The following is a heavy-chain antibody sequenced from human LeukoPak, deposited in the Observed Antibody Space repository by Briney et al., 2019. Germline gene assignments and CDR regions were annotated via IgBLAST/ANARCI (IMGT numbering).Heavy chain of an antibody. D-gene: IGHD2-2*01. Sequence: GGSLRLSCTASGFTFGDYAMSWFRQAPGKGLEWVGFIRSNAYGGTTEYAASVKGRFTVSRDDSKSIAYLQMNSLKTGDTAVYYCSRGAVPAAFLYYYYMDVWGKGTTVTISS. V-gene: IGHV3-49*03. J-gene: IGHJ6*03. CDR2: IRSNAYGGTT. CDR1: GFTFGDYA. CDR3: SRGAVPAAFLYYYYMDV.